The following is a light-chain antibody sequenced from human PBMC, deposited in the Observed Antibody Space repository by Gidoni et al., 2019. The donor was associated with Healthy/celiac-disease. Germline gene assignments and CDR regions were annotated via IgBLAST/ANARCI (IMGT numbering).Light chain of an antibody. CDR3: QQRGNWPPIT. J-gene: IGKJ5*01. Sequence: EIVLTQSPATLSLSPGERATLSSRASQCVSSYLAWYQQKPGQAPRLLIYDASSRATGIPARFSGNGSETDFTLTVSSLEPEDFAVYYCQQRGNWPPITFGQGTRLEIK. CDR1: QCVSSY. CDR2: DAS. V-gene: IGKV3-11*01.